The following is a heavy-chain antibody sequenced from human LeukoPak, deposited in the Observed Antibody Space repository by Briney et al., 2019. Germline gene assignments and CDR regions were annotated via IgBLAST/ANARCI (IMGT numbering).Heavy chain of an antibody. V-gene: IGHV1-8*01. CDR1: GYTFTSYD. CDR2: MNPNSGNT. CDR3: ARDRGEQQLLYDAFDI. D-gene: IGHD6-13*01. Sequence: ASVKVSCKASGYTFTSYDINWVRQATGQGLEWMGWMNPNSGNTGYAQKFQGRVTMTRNTSISTAYMELSSLRSEDTAVYYCARDRGEQQLLYDAFDIWGQGTMVTVSS. J-gene: IGHJ3*02.